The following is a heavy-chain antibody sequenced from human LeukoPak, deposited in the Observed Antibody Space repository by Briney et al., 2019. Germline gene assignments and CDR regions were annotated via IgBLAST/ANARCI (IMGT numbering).Heavy chain of an antibody. V-gene: IGHV4-39*01. CDR3: ARHRTAINRYGPYDAFDI. D-gene: IGHD5-18*01. J-gene: IGHJ3*02. CDR1: GVSISSGDYY. CDR2: IYYSGRT. Sequence: SETLSLTCIVSGVSISSGDYYWGWIRQPPGKGLEWIGSIYYSGRTYYNTPFKSRVTISEDTSMNQFSLKLSFVTAADSAVYYCARHRTAINRYGPYDAFDIWGRGTMVTVSS.